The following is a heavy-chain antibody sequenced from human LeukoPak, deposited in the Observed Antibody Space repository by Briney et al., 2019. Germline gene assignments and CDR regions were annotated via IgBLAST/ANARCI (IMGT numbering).Heavy chain of an antibody. Sequence: ASVKVSCKVSGYTLTELSMHWVRQAPGKGLEWMGGFDPEDGETIYAQKFQGRVTMTEDTSTDTAYMELSSLRSEDTAVYYCATAHSHPYYYDSSGYFDYWGQGTLVTVSS. J-gene: IGHJ4*02. CDR1: GYTLTELS. D-gene: IGHD3-22*01. CDR2: FDPEDGET. V-gene: IGHV1-24*01. CDR3: ATAHSHPYYYDSSGYFDY.